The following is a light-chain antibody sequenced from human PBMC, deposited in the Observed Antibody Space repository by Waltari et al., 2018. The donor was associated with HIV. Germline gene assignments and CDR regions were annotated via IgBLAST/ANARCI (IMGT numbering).Light chain of an antibody. CDR2: RSN. CDR1: SSNIGTNS. CDR3: AAWDDSLRGWV. Sequence: QSVLTQPPSASGTPGQRVTISCSGSSSNIGTNSVYWDQQLPGTTPKLLIYRSNPRPSGVPDRFSGAKSGTSGSLAISGLRSEDEADYYCAAWDDSLRGWVFGGGTKLTVL. J-gene: IGLJ3*02. V-gene: IGLV1-47*01.